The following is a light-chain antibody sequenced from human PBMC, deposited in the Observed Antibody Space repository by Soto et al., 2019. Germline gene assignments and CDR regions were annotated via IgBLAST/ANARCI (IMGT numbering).Light chain of an antibody. CDR2: RND. Sequence: QSVLTQPPSASGTPGQRVTISCYGSSSNIGSNYVYWYQQFPGTAPKRLIYRNDQRPSGVPDRFSGSKSGTSASLDISGLRSEDEADYYCATWDDSLSGTVFGGGTQLTVL. V-gene: IGLV1-47*01. J-gene: IGLJ7*01. CDR1: SSNIGSNY. CDR3: ATWDDSLSGTV.